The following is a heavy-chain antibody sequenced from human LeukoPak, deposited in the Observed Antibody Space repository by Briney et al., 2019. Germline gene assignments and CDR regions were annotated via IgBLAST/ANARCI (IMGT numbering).Heavy chain of an antibody. CDR3: ASSRLRYFNWFDP. CDR2: IYYRGST. CDR1: GGSISSSGYY. V-gene: IGHV4-39*01. D-gene: IGHD3-9*01. J-gene: IGHJ5*02. Sequence: SETLSLTCTVSGGSISSSGYYWGWIRQPPGKGLEWIGSIYYRGSTYYSPSLKSRVTISVDTSKNQFSLKLSSVTAADTAVYYCASSRLRYFNWFDPWGQGTLVTVSS.